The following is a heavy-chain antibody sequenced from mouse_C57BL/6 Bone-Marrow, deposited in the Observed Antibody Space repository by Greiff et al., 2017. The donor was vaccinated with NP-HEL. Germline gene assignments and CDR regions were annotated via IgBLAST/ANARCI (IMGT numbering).Heavy chain of an antibody. V-gene: IGHV1-4*01. CDR1: GYTFTSYT. CDR2: INPSSGYT. CDR3: ARGDGYYPAWFAY. Sequence: VQLQQSGAELARPGASVKMSCKASGYTFTSYTMHWVKQRPGQGLEWIGYINPSSGYTKYNQKFKDKATLTADKSSSTAYMQLSSLTSEDSAVYYCARGDGYYPAWFAYWGQGTLVTVSA. J-gene: IGHJ3*01. D-gene: IGHD2-3*01.